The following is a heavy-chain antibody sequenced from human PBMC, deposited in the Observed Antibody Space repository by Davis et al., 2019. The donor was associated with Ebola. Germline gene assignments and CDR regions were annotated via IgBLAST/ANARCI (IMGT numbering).Heavy chain of an antibody. Sequence: GESLKISCASSGFCFNNALMSWVRPAPGKGLEWIGRNKSKTAGGTTHYAAPVKGRFTIPTDDSKNTGYLQVNSLKTEDTGVYYCCWHYSDYWGQGTLLTVSS. CDR2: NKSKTAGGTT. V-gene: IGHV3-15*01. CDR1: GFCFNNAL. CDR3: CWHYSDY. D-gene: IGHD6-13*01. J-gene: IGHJ4*02.